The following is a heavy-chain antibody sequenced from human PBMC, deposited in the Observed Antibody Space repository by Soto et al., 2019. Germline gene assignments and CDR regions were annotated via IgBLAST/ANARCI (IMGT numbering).Heavy chain of an antibody. CDR2: IYYSGTT. J-gene: IGHJ4*02. CDR3: AGSYDYGYYAFDF. V-gene: IGHV4-59*08. Sequence: QVQLQESGPGLVKPSETLSLTCTVSGGSISSNYWSWIRQPPGKGLEWIVYIYYSGTTNYNPSLKSRVTISLDTPKNQFSLKLSSVTAADSAVYYCAGSYDYGYYAFDFWGQGTLVTVSS. D-gene: IGHD4-17*01. CDR1: GGSISSNY.